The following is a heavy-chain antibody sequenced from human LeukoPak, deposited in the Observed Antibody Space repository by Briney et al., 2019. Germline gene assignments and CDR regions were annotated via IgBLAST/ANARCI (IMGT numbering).Heavy chain of an antibody. CDR2: IYYSGST. CDR3: ARGRDCSSTSCYSGYYYYGMDV. CDR1: GGSISSGGYY. V-gene: IGHV4-61*08. D-gene: IGHD2-2*02. J-gene: IGHJ6*02. Sequence: PSETLSLTCTVSGGSISSGGYYWSWIRQPPGKGLEWIGYIYYSGSTNYSPSLKSRVTMSVDTSKNQFSLKLSSVTAADTAVYYCARGRDCSSTSCYSGYYYYGMDVWGQGTTVTVSS.